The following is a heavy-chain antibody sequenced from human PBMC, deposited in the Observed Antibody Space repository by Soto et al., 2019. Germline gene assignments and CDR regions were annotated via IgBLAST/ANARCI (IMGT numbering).Heavy chain of an antibody. CDR1: GFTFTDYW. J-gene: IGHJ6*02. CDR3: AEGRSAPDV. D-gene: IGHD6-6*01. Sequence: GSLRLSCAGSGFTFTDYWMSWVRQAPGKGLEWVANIKQDGSEKYYVDSVKGRFTISRDNAKKSLYLQMNSLRVEDTAVYYCAEGRSAPDVWGQGTTVTVSS. CDR2: IKQDGSEK. V-gene: IGHV3-7*01.